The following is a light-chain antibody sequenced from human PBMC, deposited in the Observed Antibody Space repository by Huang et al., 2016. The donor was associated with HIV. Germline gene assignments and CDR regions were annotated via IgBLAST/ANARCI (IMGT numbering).Light chain of an antibody. CDR2: AAS. CDR1: QDIGSY. Sequence: IQLTQSPSSLSASVGDRVTITCRASQDIGSYLAWYQQKPGKAPNLLIYAASTLESGVPSRFSGSGSCTDFTLTINNLQPEDFATYYCLQLNSYPGAFGPGTNVDV. J-gene: IGKJ3*01. V-gene: IGKV1-9*01. CDR3: LQLNSYPGA.